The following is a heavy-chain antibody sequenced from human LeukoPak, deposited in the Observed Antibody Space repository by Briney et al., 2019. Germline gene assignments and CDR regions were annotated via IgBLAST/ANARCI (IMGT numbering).Heavy chain of an antibody. D-gene: IGHD4-23*01. CDR2: IYYSGST. Sequence: PSETLSLTCTVSGGSISSSSYYWGWIRQPPGKGLEWIGSIYYSGSTYYNPSLKSRVTISVDTSKNQFSLELSSVTAADTAVYYCASLDYGGNLSLLFDYWGQGTLVTVSS. CDR1: GGSISSSSYY. V-gene: IGHV4-39*07. J-gene: IGHJ4*02. CDR3: ASLDYGGNLSLLFDY.